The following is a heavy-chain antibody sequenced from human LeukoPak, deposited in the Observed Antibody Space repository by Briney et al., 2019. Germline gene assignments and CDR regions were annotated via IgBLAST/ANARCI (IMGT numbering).Heavy chain of an antibody. CDR1: GGSTSSYY. J-gene: IGHJ3*02. Sequence: TSETLSLTCTVSGGSTSSYYWSWIRQPPGKGLEWSGYIYYSGSTKYNPSLKSRVTISVDTSKNQFSLKLSSVPAADTAVYYCAREVEYSSSSGAFDIWGQGTMVTVSS. CDR2: IYYSGST. CDR3: AREVEYSSSSGAFDI. D-gene: IGHD6-6*01. V-gene: IGHV4-59*01.